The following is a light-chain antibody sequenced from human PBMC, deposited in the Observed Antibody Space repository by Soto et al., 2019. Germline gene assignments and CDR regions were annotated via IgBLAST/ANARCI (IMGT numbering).Light chain of an antibody. CDR1: SSNIGAGYD. CDR2: GNS. Sequence: QSVLTQPPSVSGAPGQMVTISCTGSSSNIGAGYDVHWYQQLPGTAPKLLIYGNSNRPSGVPDRFSGSKSGTSASLAITGLQAEDEADYYCQAYDSSLSGCVFGNGTKVTVL. CDR3: QAYDSSLSGCV. V-gene: IGLV1-40*01. J-gene: IGLJ1*01.